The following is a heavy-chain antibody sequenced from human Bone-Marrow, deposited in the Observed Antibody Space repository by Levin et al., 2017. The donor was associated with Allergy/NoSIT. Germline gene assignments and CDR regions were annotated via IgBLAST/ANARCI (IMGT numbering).Heavy chain of an antibody. D-gene: IGHD5-24*01. Sequence: KISCKASGGTFSSSAISWVRQAPGQGLEWMGGIIPIFGTANYAQKFQGRVTITADESTSTAYMELSSLRSEDTAVYYCAVPQNERDGYTLPYPEYYFDYWGQGTLVTVSS. J-gene: IGHJ4*02. V-gene: IGHV1-69*01. CDR2: IIPIFGTA. CDR1: GGTFSSSA. CDR3: AVPQNERDGYTLPYPEYYFDY.